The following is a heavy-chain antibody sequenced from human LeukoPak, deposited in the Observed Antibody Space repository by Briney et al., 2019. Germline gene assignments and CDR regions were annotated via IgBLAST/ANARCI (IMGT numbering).Heavy chain of an antibody. V-gene: IGHV3-7*01. Sequence: GRSLRLSCAASGFTFSSYWMSWVRQAPGKGLEWVAHIKQDGSEKYYVDFVKGRFTISRDNAKNSLYLQMNSLRAEDTAVYYCARDRMVPGVNWFDPWGQGTLVTVSS. CDR2: IKQDGSEK. J-gene: IGHJ5*02. D-gene: IGHD3-10*01. CDR3: ARDRMVPGVNWFDP. CDR1: GFTFSSYW.